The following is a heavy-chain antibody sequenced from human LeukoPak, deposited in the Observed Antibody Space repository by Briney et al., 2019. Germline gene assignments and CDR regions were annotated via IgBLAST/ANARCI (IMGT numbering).Heavy chain of an antibody. V-gene: IGHV3-48*01. CDR1: GFTFSSYS. CDR2: ISSSSSTI. D-gene: IGHD5-18*01. CDR3: AREVEAMALRVFDY. Sequence: PGGSLRLSCAASGFTFSSYSMNWVRQAPGKGLEWVSYISSSSSTIYYADSVKGRFTISRDNAKNSLYLQMNSLRAEDTAVYYCAREVEAMALRVFDYWGQGTLVTVSS. J-gene: IGHJ4*02.